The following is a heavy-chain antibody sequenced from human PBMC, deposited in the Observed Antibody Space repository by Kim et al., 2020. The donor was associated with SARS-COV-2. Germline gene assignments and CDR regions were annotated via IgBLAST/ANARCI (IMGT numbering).Heavy chain of an antibody. Sequence: YSPSFQCHVTIGADKSTSTAYLEGSSLRASDTAMYYCARQDSASSGWYDYWGQGTLVTVSS. D-gene: IGHD6-19*01. CDR3: ARQDSASSGWYDY. V-gene: IGHV5-10-1*01. J-gene: IGHJ4*02.